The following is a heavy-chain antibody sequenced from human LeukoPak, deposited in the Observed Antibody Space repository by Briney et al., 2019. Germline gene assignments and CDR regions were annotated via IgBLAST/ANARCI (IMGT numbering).Heavy chain of an antibody. D-gene: IGHD1/OR15-1a*01. V-gene: IGHV3-74*01. CDR1: GFTFSSYW. J-gene: IGHJ4*02. CDR2: INSDGRTT. CDR3: AKDLTWNTADY. Sequence: GGSLRLSCAASGFTFSSYWLLWFRQAPGQGLVWVSRINSDGRTTGYADYVRGRFTISRDNAKNTLYLQMNGLRAEDTAVYYCAKDLTWNTADYWGQGTLVTVSS.